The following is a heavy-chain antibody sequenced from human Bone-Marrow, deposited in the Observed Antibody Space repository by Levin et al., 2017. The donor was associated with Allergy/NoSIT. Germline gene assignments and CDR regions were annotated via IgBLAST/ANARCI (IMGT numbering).Heavy chain of an antibody. J-gene: IGHJ4*02. V-gene: IGHV3-30-3*01. CDR2: ISHDGSNK. Sequence: GGSLRLSCAVSGFTFSNYAMHWVRQAPGKGLEWVAAISHDGSNKDYAASVKGRFTISRDNSKNTLYVQMNSLRAGDTAVYYCASDSSPDYSERSGFHRWGQGTLVTVSS. CDR1: GFTFSNYA. CDR3: ASDSSPDYSERSGFHR. D-gene: IGHD3-22*01.